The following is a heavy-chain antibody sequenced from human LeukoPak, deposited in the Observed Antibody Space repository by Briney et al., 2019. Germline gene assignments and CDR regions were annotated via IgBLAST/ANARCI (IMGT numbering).Heavy chain of an antibody. V-gene: IGHV1-8*01. CDR3: ARLANYYGSGSYEAFDI. CDR1: GYTFTSYD. CDR2: MNPNSGNT. Sequence: GASVKVSCKASGYTFTSYDINWVRQATGQGLEWMGWMNPNSGNTGYAQKFQGRVTMTRNTSISTAYMELSSLRSEDTAVYYCARLANYYGSGSYEAFDIWGQGTMVTVSS. J-gene: IGHJ3*02. D-gene: IGHD3-10*01.